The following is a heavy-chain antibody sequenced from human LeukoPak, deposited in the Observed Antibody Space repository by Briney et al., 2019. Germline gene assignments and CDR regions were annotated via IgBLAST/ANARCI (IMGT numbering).Heavy chain of an antibody. CDR3: ARKAAAAHDALDI. J-gene: IGHJ3*02. CDR2: ISGSGGLR. D-gene: IGHD2-2*01. Sequence: RSLRLSCAASGFTFSSYGMHWVRQAPGKGLEWVSSISGSGGLRYYADSVKGRFTISRDNAKNSLYLQMNSLRVEDTAVYYCARKAAAAHDALDIWGQGTMVTVSP. V-gene: IGHV3-21*06. CDR1: GFTFSSYG.